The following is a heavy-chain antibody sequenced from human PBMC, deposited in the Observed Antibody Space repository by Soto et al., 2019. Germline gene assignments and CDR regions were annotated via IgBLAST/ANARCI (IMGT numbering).Heavy chain of an antibody. D-gene: IGHD1-26*01. J-gene: IGHJ4*02. Sequence: ASVKVSCKASGGTFSSYAISWVRQAPGQGLEWMGGIIPIFGTANYAQKFQGRVTITADESTSTAYMELSSLRSEDTAVYYCARARGRYAKTWDFDYWGQGTLVTVSS. CDR2: IIPIFGTA. V-gene: IGHV1-69*13. CDR3: ARARGRYAKTWDFDY. CDR1: GGTFSSYA.